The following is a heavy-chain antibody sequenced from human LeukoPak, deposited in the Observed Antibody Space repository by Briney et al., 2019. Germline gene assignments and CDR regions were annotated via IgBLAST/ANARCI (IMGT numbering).Heavy chain of an antibody. J-gene: IGHJ4*02. Sequence: GGSLSLTCTASGCTISNYDMRWVRQATGKGLEWVSAIGTAGDTYYPGSVKGRFTISRENAKNSLYLQMNSLRAGDTAVYYCARKSPTGQTDSWGKGTLVTVSS. D-gene: IGHD1-1*01. CDR1: GCTISNYD. CDR3: ARKSPTGQTDS. V-gene: IGHV3-13*01. CDR2: IGTAGDT.